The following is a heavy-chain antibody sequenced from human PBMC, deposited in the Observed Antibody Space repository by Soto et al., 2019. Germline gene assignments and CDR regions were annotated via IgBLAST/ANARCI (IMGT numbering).Heavy chain of an antibody. J-gene: IGHJ6*02. CDR1: GFIFSTYG. Sequence: QVQLVESGGGVVQPGRSLRLSCAASGFIFSTYGMHWVRQAPGKGLEWVAVISFGGRNKYYADSVRGRFTISRDNSKNTLHLQMNSLRGEDTAVYYCAKDTATAITSYYFYGMDVWGQGTTVTVSS. CDR2: ISFGGRNK. D-gene: IGHD5-12*01. CDR3: AKDTATAITSYYFYGMDV. V-gene: IGHV3-30*18.